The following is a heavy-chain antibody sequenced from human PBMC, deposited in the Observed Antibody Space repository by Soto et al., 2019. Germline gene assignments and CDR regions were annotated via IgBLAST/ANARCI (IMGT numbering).Heavy chain of an antibody. D-gene: IGHD4-17*01. J-gene: IGHJ6*02. CDR2: IIPIFGTA. CDR3: ARTGPGSWLGLRGYYYYDGMDV. V-gene: IGHV1-69*01. CDR1: GGTFSSYA. Sequence: QVQVVQSGAEVKKPGSSVKVSCKASGGTFSSYAISWVRQAPGQGLEWMGGIIPIFGTANYAQKFQGRVTITTDESTSTAYMELSSLRSEDTAVYYCARTGPGSWLGLRGYYYYDGMDVWGQGTTVTVSS.